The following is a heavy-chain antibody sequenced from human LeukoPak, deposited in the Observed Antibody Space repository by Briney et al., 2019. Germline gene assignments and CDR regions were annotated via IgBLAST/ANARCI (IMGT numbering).Heavy chain of an antibody. CDR1: GGSFSGYY. CDR2: INHSGST. D-gene: IGHD2-2*01. Sequence: SETLSLTCAVYGGSFSGYYWSWIHQPPGKVLEWIGEINHSGSTNYNPSLKSRVTISVDTSKNQFSLKLSSVTAADTAVYYCARGSTSSSRWFDPWGQGTLVTVSS. J-gene: IGHJ5*02. V-gene: IGHV4-34*01. CDR3: ARGSTSSSRWFDP.